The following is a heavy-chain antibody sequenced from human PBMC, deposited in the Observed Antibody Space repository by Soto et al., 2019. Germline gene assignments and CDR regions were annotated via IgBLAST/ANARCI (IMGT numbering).Heavy chain of an antibody. Sequence: EVQLVESGGGLVQPGGSLRLSCAASGFTFSSYWMSWVRQAPGKGLEWVANIKQDGSEKYYVDSVKGRFTISRDNAKNSLYLQMNSLRAEDTAVYYCARDPASSIAARKDYWGQGTLVTVSS. CDR3: ARDPASSIAARKDY. CDR2: IKQDGSEK. D-gene: IGHD6-6*01. CDR1: GFTFSSYW. J-gene: IGHJ4*02. V-gene: IGHV3-7*03.